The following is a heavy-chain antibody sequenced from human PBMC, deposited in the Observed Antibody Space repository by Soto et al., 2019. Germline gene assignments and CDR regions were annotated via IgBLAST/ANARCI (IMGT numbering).Heavy chain of an antibody. CDR2: TYYRSKWYN. Sequence: SQTLSLTCAISGDSVSSNSAAWTWIRQSPSRGFEWLGRTYYRSKWYNDYAVSVKSRITINPDTSKNQFSLQLNSVTPEDTAVYFCARSSPQFDYWGQGTLVTVSS. CDR1: GDSVSSNSAA. V-gene: IGHV6-1*01. D-gene: IGHD6-6*01. CDR3: ARSSPQFDY. J-gene: IGHJ4*02.